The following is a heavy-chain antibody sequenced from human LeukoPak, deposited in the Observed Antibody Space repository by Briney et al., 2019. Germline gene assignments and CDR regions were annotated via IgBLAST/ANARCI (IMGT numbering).Heavy chain of an antibody. CDR2: IICIFGTA. D-gene: IGHD2-2*01. CDR1: GGTFSSYA. CDR3: ARDMDLSSSTMGY. J-gene: IGHJ4*02. V-gene: IGHV1-69*15. Sequence: ASVKVSCKASGGTFSSYAISWVRPAPGQGREWMGRIICIFGTANHAQKFQGRVTIPPGESTSTAYMELSSLRSGDTAVYYCARDMDLSSSTMGYWGQGTLVSVSS.